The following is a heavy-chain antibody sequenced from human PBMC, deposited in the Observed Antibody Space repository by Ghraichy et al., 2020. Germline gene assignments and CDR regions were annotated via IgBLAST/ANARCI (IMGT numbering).Heavy chain of an antibody. CDR1: GGTFSSYA. V-gene: IGHV1-69*06. CDR3: ARVGTTEAYYYYYYYMDV. D-gene: IGHD1-1*01. Sequence: SVKVSCKASGGTFSSYAISWVRQAPGQGLEWMGGIIPIFGTANYAQKFQGRVTITADKSTSTAYMELSSLRSEDTAVYYCARVGTTEAYYYYYYYMDVWGKGTTVTVSS. CDR2: IIPIFGTA. J-gene: IGHJ6*03.